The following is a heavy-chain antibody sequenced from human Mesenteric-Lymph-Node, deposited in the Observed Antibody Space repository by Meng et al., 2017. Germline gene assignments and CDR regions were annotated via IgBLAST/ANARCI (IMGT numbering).Heavy chain of an antibody. CDR1: GGSFSGYY. CDR2: INHSGST. CDR3: ARRYGASAYNWFDP. V-gene: IGHV4-34*01. Sequence: VPLQPWGAGLLKPSETLSRTCAVYGGSFSGYYWSWIRQPPGKGLEWIGEINHSGSTNYNPSLKSRVTISVDTSKNQFSLKLSSVTAADTAVYYCARRYGASAYNWFDPWGQGTLVTVSS. D-gene: IGHD4-17*01. J-gene: IGHJ5*02.